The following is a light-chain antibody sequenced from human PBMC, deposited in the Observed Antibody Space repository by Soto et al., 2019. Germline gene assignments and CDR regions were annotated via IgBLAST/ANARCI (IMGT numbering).Light chain of an antibody. J-gene: IGKJ3*01. CDR1: QSISGY. CDR3: QQSYSTPFT. V-gene: IGKV1-39*01. CDR2: AAS. Sequence: DVQMTQSPSSLSASVGDRVTITCRASQSISGYLNWYHQRPGKAPKLLIYAASSLQRGVPSRFSGSGSGTDFTLTISSLQPEDFATYYCQQSYSTPFTFGPGTKVDIK.